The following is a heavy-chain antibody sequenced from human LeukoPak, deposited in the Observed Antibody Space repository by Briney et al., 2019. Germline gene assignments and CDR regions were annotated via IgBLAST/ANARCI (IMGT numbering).Heavy chain of an antibody. CDR1: GFTFSSYE. CDR3: ARGGRSSTSCYTY. Sequence: PGGSLRLSCAASGFTFSSYEMNWVRQAPGKGLEWVSSISSSSSYIYYADSVKGRFTISRDNAKNSLYLQMNSLRAEDTAVYYCARGGRSSTSCYTYWGQGTLVTVSS. D-gene: IGHD2-2*02. CDR2: ISSSSSYI. J-gene: IGHJ4*02. V-gene: IGHV3-21*01.